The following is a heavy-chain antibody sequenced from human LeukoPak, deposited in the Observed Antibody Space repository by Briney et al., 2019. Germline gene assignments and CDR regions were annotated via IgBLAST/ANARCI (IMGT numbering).Heavy chain of an antibody. CDR1: GGTFSSYA. Sequence: ASVKVSCTASGGTFSSYAISWVRQAPGQGLEWMGRIIPILGIANYAQKFQGRVTITADKSTSTAYMELSSLRSEDTAVYYCARYSSGWSETTDYWGQGTLVTVSS. J-gene: IGHJ4*02. CDR3: ARYSSGWSETTDY. D-gene: IGHD6-19*01. CDR2: IIPILGIA. V-gene: IGHV1-69*04.